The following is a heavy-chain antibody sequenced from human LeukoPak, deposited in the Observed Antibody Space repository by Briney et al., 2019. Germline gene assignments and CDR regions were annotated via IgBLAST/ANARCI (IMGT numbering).Heavy chain of an antibody. CDR2: INPSGGST. CDR3: ARPLKYYYDSSGYYHDAFDI. V-gene: IGHV1-46*01. CDR1: GYTFTSYY. Sequence: GASVKVSCKASGYTFTSYYMHWVRQAPGQGLEWMGIINPSGGSTSYAQKFQGRVTMTRDMSTSTVYMELSSLRSEDTAVYYCARPLKYYYDSSGYYHDAFDIWGQGTIVTVSS. J-gene: IGHJ3*02. D-gene: IGHD3-22*01.